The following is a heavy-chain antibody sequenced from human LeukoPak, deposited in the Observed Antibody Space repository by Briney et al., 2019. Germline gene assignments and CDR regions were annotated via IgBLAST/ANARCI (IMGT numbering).Heavy chain of an antibody. CDR3: ALSYSSRWYYLN. V-gene: IGHV6-1*01. Sequence: SQTLSLTCAMSGDSVSSNSAAWNWIRQSQSRGLEWLGRTYYRSKWYNDYAVSVKSRITINPDTSKNQFSLQLNSVTPEDTAVYYGALSYSSRWYYLNWGQGTLVTVSS. J-gene: IGHJ4*02. CDR2: TYYRSKWYN. D-gene: IGHD6-13*01. CDR1: GDSVSSNSAA.